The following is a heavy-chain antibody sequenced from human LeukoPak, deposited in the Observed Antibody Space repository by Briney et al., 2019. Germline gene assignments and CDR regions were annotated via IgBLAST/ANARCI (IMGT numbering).Heavy chain of an antibody. Sequence: SGTLSLTCAVSGGSISSSNWWSWVRQPPGKGLEWIGEIYHSGSTNYNPSLKSRVTISVDKSKNQFSLKLSSVTAADTAVYYCARVSVITQYNGSPDYFASWGQGTLLTVSS. J-gene: IGHJ4*02. V-gene: IGHV4-4*02. CDR2: IYHSGST. D-gene: IGHD1-26*01. CDR3: ARVSVITQYNGSPDYFAS. CDR1: GGSISSSNW.